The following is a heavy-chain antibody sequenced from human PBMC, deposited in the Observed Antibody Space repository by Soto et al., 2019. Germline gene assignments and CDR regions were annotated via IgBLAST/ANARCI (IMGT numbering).Heavy chain of an antibody. V-gene: IGHV1-8*01. Sequence: GASVKVSFKASGYTFTSYDINWVRHATGQGLEWMGWMNPNSGNTGYAQKFQGRVTMTRNTSISTAYMELSSLRSEDTAVYYCARGREYSGYDFSSWGQGTLVTVSS. J-gene: IGHJ5*02. D-gene: IGHD5-12*01. CDR2: MNPNSGNT. CDR3: ARGREYSGYDFSS. CDR1: GYTFTSYD.